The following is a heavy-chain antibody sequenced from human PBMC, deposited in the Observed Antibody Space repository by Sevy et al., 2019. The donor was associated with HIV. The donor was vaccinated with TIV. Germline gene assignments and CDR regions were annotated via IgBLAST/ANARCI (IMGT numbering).Heavy chain of an antibody. CDR2: INSHGTIT. D-gene: IGHD3-3*01. CDR3: ARGQVLRFLEWPTYGMDV. J-gene: IGHJ6*02. V-gene: IGHV3-74*01. Sequence: GGSLRLSCAASGFTFSSHWMFWVRQAPGKGLVWVSHINSHGTITNYADSVKVRFTISRDNAKNTVYLQINSLRAEDTAVYYCARGQVLRFLEWPTYGMDVWGQGTTVTVSS. CDR1: GFTFSSHW.